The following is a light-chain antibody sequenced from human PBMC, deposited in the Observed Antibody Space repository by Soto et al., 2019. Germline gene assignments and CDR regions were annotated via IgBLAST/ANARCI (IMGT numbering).Light chain of an antibody. Sequence: QSVLTQPASVSGSPGQSITISCTGTSSDVGGYNYVSWYQQHPGKARKLMIYDVSSRPSGVSNRFSGSKSGNTASPTISGLQAEDEADYYCSSYTSSSTNYVFGTGTKVTVL. CDR3: SSYTSSSTNYV. V-gene: IGLV2-14*01. CDR1: SSDVGGYNY. J-gene: IGLJ1*01. CDR2: DVS.